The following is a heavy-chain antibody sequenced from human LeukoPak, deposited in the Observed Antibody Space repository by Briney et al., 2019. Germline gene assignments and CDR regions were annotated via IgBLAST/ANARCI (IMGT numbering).Heavy chain of an antibody. CDR3: AIHGGGTIRIEAFDV. D-gene: IGHD3-3*01. CDR2: ISGDGCDI. Sequence: GCSLTLSCPASACTFSSYGMSWVRQPPGKGVEGVSAISGDGCDIFYADAVKGRFTISRDNSKNTLYLQMNSLRDEDTALYYCAIHGGGTIRIEAFDVWGQGTMVTISS. J-gene: IGHJ3*01. CDR1: ACTFSSYG. V-gene: IGHV3-23*01.